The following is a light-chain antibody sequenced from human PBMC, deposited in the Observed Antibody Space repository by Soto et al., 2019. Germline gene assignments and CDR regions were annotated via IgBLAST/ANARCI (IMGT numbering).Light chain of an antibody. CDR2: DTS. Sequence: EIVFTQSPGTLCLSPGARAPRSCRASQSVSSYYLAWYQKKPGQAPRLLIYDTSNRATGIPDRFIGSGSGTAFTLTISRLEPEDFAMYYCQPYRSPRPFGQGTKVDIK. CDR3: QPYRSPRP. V-gene: IGKV3-20*01. CDR1: QSVSSYY. J-gene: IGKJ1*01.